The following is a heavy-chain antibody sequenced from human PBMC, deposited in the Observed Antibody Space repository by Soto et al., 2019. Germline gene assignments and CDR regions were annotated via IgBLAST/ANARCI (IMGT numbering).Heavy chain of an antibody. Sequence: EVQLVESGGGLVQPGGSLRLSCAASGFTISSNYMSWVRQAPGKGLEWVSVIYTGGSTYYGDSVKGRFTISRDTSKNTLYFQMNSLRAADTAVYYCARASDYGDPFDYWGQGTLVTVSS. V-gene: IGHV3-66*01. D-gene: IGHD4-17*01. CDR1: GFTISSNY. J-gene: IGHJ4*02. CDR2: IYTGGST. CDR3: ARASDYGDPFDY.